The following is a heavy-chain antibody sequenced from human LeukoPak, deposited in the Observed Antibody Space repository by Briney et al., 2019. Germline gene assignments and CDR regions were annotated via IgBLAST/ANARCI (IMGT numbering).Heavy chain of an antibody. CDR2: IIPFLTIA. CDR1: GATFTTYA. Sequence: SVKVSCKASGATFTTYAINWVRQAPGQGLEWMGVIIPFLTIANYAQKFQGRVTITADKSTSTAYMELRSLRSDDTAVYYCARDVLPTYYYDSSGYYYHFDYWGQGTLVTVSS. V-gene: IGHV1-69*10. D-gene: IGHD3-22*01. CDR3: ARDVLPTYYYDSSGYYYHFDY. J-gene: IGHJ4*02.